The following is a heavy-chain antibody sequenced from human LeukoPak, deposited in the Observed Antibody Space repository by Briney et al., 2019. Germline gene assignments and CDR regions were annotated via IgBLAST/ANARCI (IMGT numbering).Heavy chain of an antibody. V-gene: IGHV1-24*01. CDR2: FDPEDGET. J-gene: IGHJ4*02. Sequence: ASVKVSCKVSGYTLTELSMHWMRQAPGKGLEWMGGFDPEDGETIYAQKFQGRVTMTEDTSTDTAYMELSSLRSEDTAVYYCATDEAANYGYVWGSYRYNFNYWGQGTLVTVSS. CDR1: GYTLTELS. CDR3: ATDEAANYGYVWGSYRYNFNY. D-gene: IGHD3-16*02.